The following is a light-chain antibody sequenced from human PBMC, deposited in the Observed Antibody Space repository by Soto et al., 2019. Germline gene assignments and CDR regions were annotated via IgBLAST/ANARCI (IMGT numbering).Light chain of an antibody. CDR3: QQYYSYPSIT. CDR2: MAS. CDR1: QTISSW. J-gene: IGKJ5*01. Sequence: EIQMTQSPSTLSGSVGDRVTITCRASQTISSWLAWYQQKPGKAPKLLIYMASTLKSGVPSRFSGSGSGTDFTLTISCLQSEDFATYYCQQYYSYPSITFGQGTRLEIK. V-gene: IGKV1-5*03.